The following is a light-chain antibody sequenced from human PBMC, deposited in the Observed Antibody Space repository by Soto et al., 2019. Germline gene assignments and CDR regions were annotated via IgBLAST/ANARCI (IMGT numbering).Light chain of an antibody. CDR3: QSYDSSLSGWV. CDR1: SSNIGAGYD. J-gene: IGLJ3*02. V-gene: IGLV1-40*01. CDR2: GNI. Sequence: QAVVTQPPSVSGAPGQRVTISCTGRSSNIGAGYDVHWYQQLPGTAPKLLIYGNINRPSGVPDRFSGSKSGTSASLAITGLQAEDDADYFCQSYDSSLSGWVFGGGTKVTVL.